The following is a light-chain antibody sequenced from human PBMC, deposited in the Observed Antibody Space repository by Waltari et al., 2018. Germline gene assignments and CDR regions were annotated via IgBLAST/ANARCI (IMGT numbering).Light chain of an antibody. CDR3: QQYYNYPIT. J-gene: IGKJ4*01. CDR1: PDISNY. Sequence: DIQMTQSPSSLSASVGDRVTLTCRASPDISNYLAWFQQKPGKAPKSLIYTASTLHSGVPSKFSGSGFGTDFTLTINSLQPEDSATYYCQQYYNYPITFGGGTKVEIK. CDR2: TAS. V-gene: IGKV1-16*02.